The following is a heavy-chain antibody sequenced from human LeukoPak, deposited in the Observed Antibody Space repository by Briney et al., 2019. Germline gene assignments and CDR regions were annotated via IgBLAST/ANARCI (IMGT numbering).Heavy chain of an antibody. CDR2: IKQDGSEK. J-gene: IGHJ4*02. V-gene: IGHV3-7*01. D-gene: IGHD4-17*01. CDR3: ARGPTTVTTLNFDY. CDR1: GFTFSSYW. Sequence: GGSLRLSCAASGFTFSSYWMSWVREAPGKGLEWVANIKQDGSEKYYVDSVKGRFTISRDNAKNSLYLQMNSLRAEDTAVYYCARGPTTVTTLNFDYWGQGTLVTVSS.